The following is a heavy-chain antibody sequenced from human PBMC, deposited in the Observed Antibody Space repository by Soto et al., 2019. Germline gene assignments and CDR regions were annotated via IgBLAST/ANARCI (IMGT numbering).Heavy chain of an antibody. CDR2: ITSSGGT. CDR1: GFTFYNYA. D-gene: IGHD3-22*01. V-gene: IGHV3-23*01. J-gene: IGHJ5*02. Sequence: DVQLLDSGGDLAQPGGSLRLSCEASGFTFYNYAMAWVRQAPGRGLEWVSGITSSGGTYYADAVKGRFTISRDNSENTLYLQMNSLRAEDTAVYYCAKGESSVSASYFDPWGQGTLVTVSS. CDR3: AKGESSVSASYFDP.